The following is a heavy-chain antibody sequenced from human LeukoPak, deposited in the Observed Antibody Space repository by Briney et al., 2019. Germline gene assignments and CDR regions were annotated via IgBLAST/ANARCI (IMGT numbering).Heavy chain of an antibody. D-gene: IGHD2-21*02. CDR2: IYYSGST. Sequence: SETLSLTCTVSGGSISGYYWSWIRQPPGKGLEWIGYIYYSGSTYYNPSLKSRVTISVDTSKNQFSLKLSSVTAADTAVYYCARVFEFDHCGGDCYSSWFDPWGQGTLVTVSS. J-gene: IGHJ5*02. CDR3: ARVFEFDHCGGDCYSSWFDP. CDR1: GGSISGYY. V-gene: IGHV4-59*12.